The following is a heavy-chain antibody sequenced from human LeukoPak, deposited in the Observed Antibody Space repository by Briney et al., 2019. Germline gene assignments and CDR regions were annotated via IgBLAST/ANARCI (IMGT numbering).Heavy chain of an antibody. D-gene: IGHD6-13*01. CDR2: IVVGSGNT. Sequence: TSVKVSCKASGFTFTNSAMQWVRQDRGQRLEWIGWIVVGSGNTNYAQKFQERVTITRDMSTSTAYMELSSLRSEDTAVYYCAAAPQSSSSWYDFDYWGQGTLVTVSS. CDR3: AAAPQSSSSWYDFDY. J-gene: IGHJ4*02. CDR1: GFTFTNSA. V-gene: IGHV1-58*02.